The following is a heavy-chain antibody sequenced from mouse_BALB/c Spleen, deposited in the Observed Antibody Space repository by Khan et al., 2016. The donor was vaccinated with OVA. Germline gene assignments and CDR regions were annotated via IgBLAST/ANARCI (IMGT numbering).Heavy chain of an antibody. CDR2: ITNGGGNT. V-gene: IGHV5-12-2*01. CDR3: ARIPTCITTDLDY. D-gene: IGHD1-2*01. J-gene: IGHJ4*01. Sequence: EVELVESGGGLVQPGGSLKLSCAASGFTFSSNTMSWVRQTPEKRLEWVAYITNGGGNTYYPDTVKGRFTISRDNAKNTLYLQMSSLKSEDTAMSYCARIPTCITTDLDYWGQGTSVTVSS. CDR1: GFTFSSNT.